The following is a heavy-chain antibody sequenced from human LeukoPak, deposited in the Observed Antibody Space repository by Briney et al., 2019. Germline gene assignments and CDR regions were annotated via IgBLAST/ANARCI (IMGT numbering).Heavy chain of an antibody. CDR2: LYSRGSP. CDR1: GASISTYY. CDR3: ARLQPNSGEWAFDI. Sequence: SETLSLTCTVSGASISTYYWSWVRQSPGKGLEWIGYLYSRGSPNYNPSLKRRVTISVDTSKNHFSLTLSSVTAADTAVYYCARLQPNSGEWAFDIWGQGTMVTVSS. J-gene: IGHJ3*02. D-gene: IGHD1-1*01. V-gene: IGHV4-59*01.